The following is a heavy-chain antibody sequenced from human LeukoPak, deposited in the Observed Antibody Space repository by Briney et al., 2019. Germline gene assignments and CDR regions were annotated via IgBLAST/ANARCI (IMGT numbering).Heavy chain of an antibody. J-gene: IGHJ3*01. Sequence: ASVTVSCKASGYTFTGYYIHWVRQAPGQGLEWMGWINPNSGGTNYAQKFQGRVTMTRDTSISTAYMEVSRLRSDDTAVYYCARVLSPGWAFDFWGQGTMVSVSS. CDR3: ARVLSPGWAFDF. CDR2: INPNSGGT. V-gene: IGHV1-2*02. D-gene: IGHD2-15*01. CDR1: GYTFTGYY.